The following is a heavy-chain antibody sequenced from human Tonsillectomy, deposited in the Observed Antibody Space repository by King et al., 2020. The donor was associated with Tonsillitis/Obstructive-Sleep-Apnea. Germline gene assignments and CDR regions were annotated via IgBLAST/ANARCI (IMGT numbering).Heavy chain of an antibody. CDR3: ARYGLWSGCEIDAFDI. CDR2: IGYDGSNK. CDR1: GFTFSRYG. Sequence: VQLVESGGGMVQPGTSLRLSCAASGFTFSRYGMHWVRQAPGKGLEWVAVIGYDGSNKDYADSVKGRFTISRDNSKNTLYLQMNSLRAEDTAVYYCARYGLWSGCEIDAFDIGGQGTTVTVSS. V-gene: IGHV3-33*01. J-gene: IGHJ3*02. D-gene: IGHD3-3*01.